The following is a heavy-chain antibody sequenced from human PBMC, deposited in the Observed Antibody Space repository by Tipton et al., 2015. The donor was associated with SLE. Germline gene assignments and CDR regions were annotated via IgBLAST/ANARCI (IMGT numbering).Heavy chain of an antibody. D-gene: IGHD1-26*01. CDR2: VDTGGST. CDR1: GGPINSGSYY. CDR3: ARGGGSYYDY. V-gene: IGHV4-61*09. Sequence: TLSLTCAVSGGPINSGSYYWSWIRQPAGKGLEWIGHVDTGGSTNFNPSLKSRVTISLDTSKNQFSLRVNSVTAADTAVYYCARGGGSYYDYWGQGTLVTVSS. J-gene: IGHJ4*02.